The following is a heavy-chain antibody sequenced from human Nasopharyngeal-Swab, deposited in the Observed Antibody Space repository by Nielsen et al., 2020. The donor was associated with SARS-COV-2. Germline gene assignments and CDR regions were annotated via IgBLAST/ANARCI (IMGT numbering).Heavy chain of an antibody. Sequence: LSLTCAASGFTFSSYSMNWVRQAPGKGLEWVSSISSSSSYIYYADSMKGRFTISRDNAKNSLYPQMSSLRAEDTAVYYCTRGPRDGYNPNWFDPWGQGTLVTVSS. CDR2: ISSSSSYI. CDR1: GFTFSSYS. J-gene: IGHJ5*02. D-gene: IGHD5-24*01. V-gene: IGHV3-21*01. CDR3: TRGPRDGYNPNWFDP.